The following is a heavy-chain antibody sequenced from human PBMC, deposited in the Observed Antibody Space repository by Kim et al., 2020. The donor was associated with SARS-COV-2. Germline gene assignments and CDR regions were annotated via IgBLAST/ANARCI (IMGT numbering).Heavy chain of an antibody. J-gene: IGHJ4*01. V-gene: IGHV4-39*01. CDR3: ASEVVVVTPYFFDY. CDR2: MYYSGST. CDR1: GGSISSSRYY. D-gene: IGHD2-2*01. Sequence: SETLSLTCTVSGGSISSSRYYWGWIRQPPGRGLEWIGSMYYSGSTYYNPSLKSRISISVDTSKSQFSLNLSSVTAADTAVYYCASEVVVVTPYFFDYWG.